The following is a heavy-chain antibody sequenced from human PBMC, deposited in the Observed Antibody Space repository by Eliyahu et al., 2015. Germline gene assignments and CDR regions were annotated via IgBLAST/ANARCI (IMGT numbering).Heavy chain of an antibody. CDR2: ISSSSSYI. CDR3: ARVGVTTVVTGAFDI. V-gene: IGHV3-21*01. Sequence: EVQLVESGGGLVKPGGSLRXSCAASGFPFXSYSMNWVRQAPGKGLEWVSSISSSSSYIYYADSVKGRFTISRDNAKNSLYLQMNSLRAEDTAVYYCARVGVTTVVTGAFDIWGQGTMVTVSS. J-gene: IGHJ3*02. D-gene: IGHD4-23*01. CDR1: GFPFXSYS.